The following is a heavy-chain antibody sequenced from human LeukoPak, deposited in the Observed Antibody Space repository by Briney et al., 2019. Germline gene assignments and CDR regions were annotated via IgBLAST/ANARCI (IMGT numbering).Heavy chain of an antibody. D-gene: IGHD3-10*01. J-gene: IGHJ6*03. CDR1: GGSLNSGSYY. V-gene: IGHV4-31*03. Sequence: SETLSLTCTVFGGSLNSGSYYWSWVRQHPGKGLEWIGYISYRGGTHYNSSLKSRVTISVDTSKNQFSLKLSSVTAADTAVYYCARGYYGSGSHCCHMDVWGKGTTITVS. CDR3: ARGYYGSGSHCCHMDV. CDR2: ISYRGGT.